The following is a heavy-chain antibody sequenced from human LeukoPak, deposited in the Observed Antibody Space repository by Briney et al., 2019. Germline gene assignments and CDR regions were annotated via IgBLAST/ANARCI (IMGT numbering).Heavy chain of an antibody. Sequence: GGSLRLSCAASGFTFSSYGMHWVRQAPGKGLDRVAVISYDGSNKYYADSVKGRFTISRDNSKNTLYLQMNSLRVEDTAVYYCAKGAYGDLPSGNWGQGTLVTVSS. V-gene: IGHV3-30*18. CDR2: ISYDGSNK. CDR1: GFTFSSYG. CDR3: AKGAYGDLPSGN. J-gene: IGHJ4*02. D-gene: IGHD4-17*01.